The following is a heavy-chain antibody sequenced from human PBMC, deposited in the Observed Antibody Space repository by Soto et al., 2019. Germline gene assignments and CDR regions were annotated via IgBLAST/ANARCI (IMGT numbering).Heavy chain of an antibody. Sequence: PSETLSLTCTVSGDSISSASYWGWIRQPPGEGPEWIASIYHGGTTFYNPSLKSRVSISVDSSKNQSSLSLTSVTAADTATYYCARVHIMVVAGSTFDYWGPGTLVTVSS. V-gene: IGHV4-38-2*02. D-gene: IGHD2-21*02. CDR3: ARVHIMVVAGSTFDY. J-gene: IGHJ4*03. CDR1: GDSISSASY. CDR2: IYHGGTT.